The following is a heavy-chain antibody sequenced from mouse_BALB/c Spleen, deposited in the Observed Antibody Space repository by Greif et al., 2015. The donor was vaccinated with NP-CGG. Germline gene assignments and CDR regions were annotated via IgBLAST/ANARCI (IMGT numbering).Heavy chain of an antibody. CDR3: ARYYRYPSYAMDD. CDR2: IDPANGYT. CDR1: GFNIRDTY. Sequence: VQLQQSGAELVKPGASVKLSCTASGFNIRDTYMHWVKQRPEQGLEWIGRIDPANGYTKYDPKFQGKATITADTSSNTACLHLSSLTSEDTAVYYCARYYRYPSYAMDDWGQGASVSVSS. V-gene: IGHV14-3*02. D-gene: IGHD2-14*01. J-gene: IGHJ4*01.